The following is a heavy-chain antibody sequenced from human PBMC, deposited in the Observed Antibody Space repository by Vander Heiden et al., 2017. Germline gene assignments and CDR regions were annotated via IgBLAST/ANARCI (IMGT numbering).Heavy chain of an antibody. CDR1: GLSFSFYA. Sequence: QVQLVESGGGVVQPGRSLRRSCAASGLSFSFYAIHWVRQAPGKGLEWVAVIWYDGSNKYYADSVKGRFTISRDNSKNTLYLQMNSLRAEDTAVYYCARTANDYGDYVLGYWGQGTLVTVSS. D-gene: IGHD4-17*01. J-gene: IGHJ4*02. CDR3: ARTANDYGDYVLGY. CDR2: IWYDGSNK. V-gene: IGHV3-33*01.